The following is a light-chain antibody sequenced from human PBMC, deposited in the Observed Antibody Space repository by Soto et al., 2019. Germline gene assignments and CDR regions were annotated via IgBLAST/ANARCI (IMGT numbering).Light chain of an antibody. Sequence: EIGMPQSPPTVSVSTGERATLSCRASQSVSSNLAWYQRKPGQAPRRLVYGASTRATGIRARFSGSGSWTKFTLAISSLQSEDIAIYYSQQHNKRPETCVQETK. J-gene: IGKJ1*01. V-gene: IGKV3-15*01. CDR3: QQHNKRPET. CDR2: GAS. CDR1: QSVSSN.